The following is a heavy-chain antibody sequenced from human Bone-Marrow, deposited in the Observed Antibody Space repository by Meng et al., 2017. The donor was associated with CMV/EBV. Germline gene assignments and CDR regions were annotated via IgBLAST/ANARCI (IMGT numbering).Heavy chain of an antibody. Sequence: GSLRLSCSVSGGSISRNGYYWAWIRQPPGKGLEWIGSIYYEGSTYYSPSLKSRATISVQTSKNQFSLKLSSVTAADTAVYYCARGRLGISRLRYYGMDVWGQGTTVTVSS. CDR1: GGSISRNGYY. CDR2: IYYEGST. CDR3: ARGRLGISRLRYYGMDV. D-gene: IGHD7-27*01. J-gene: IGHJ6*02. V-gene: IGHV4-39*07.